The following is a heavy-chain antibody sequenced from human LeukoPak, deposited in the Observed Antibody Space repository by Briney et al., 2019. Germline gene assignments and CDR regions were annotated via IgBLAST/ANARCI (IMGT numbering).Heavy chain of an antibody. CDR2: IGAYNGNT. CDR3: ARGARSRWDYYYYYMDV. CDR1: GYTFTSYG. J-gene: IGHJ6*03. D-gene: IGHD4-23*01. V-gene: IGHV1-18*01. Sequence: ASVKVSCKASGYTFTSYGISWVRQAPGQGLEWMGWIGAYNGNTNYAQKLQGRVTMTTDTSTSTAYMELRSLRSDDTAVYYCARGARSRWDYYYYYMDVWGKGTTVTVSS.